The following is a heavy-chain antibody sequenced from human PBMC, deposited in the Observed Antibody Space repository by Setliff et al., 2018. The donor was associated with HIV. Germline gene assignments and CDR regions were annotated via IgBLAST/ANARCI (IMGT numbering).Heavy chain of an antibody. CDR3: ARRGYSYVERVYYYYMDV. V-gene: IGHV4-39*01. D-gene: IGHD5-18*01. CDR2: IYYSGNT. Sequence: SETLSLTCTVSGGSLSSSNYYCGWIRQPPGKGLEWIGSIYYSGNTYYNPSLKSRVTISGDTSKKQFSLKLRAVTAADSAVYYCARRGYSYVERVYYYYMDVWGKGTTVTVSS. CDR1: GGSLSSSNYY. J-gene: IGHJ6*03.